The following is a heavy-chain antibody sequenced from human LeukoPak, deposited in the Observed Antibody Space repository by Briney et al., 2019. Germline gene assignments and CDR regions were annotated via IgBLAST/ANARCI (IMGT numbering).Heavy chain of an antibody. CDR3: ARDDPYGDFKL. Sequence: ASVKVSCKASGYTFTSYGIIWVRQAPGQGLEWMGWISAYNGNTNYPQKLQGRVTMTTDTSTSTAYMELRSLRSDDTAVYYCARDDPYGDFKLWGQGTLVTVSS. CDR2: ISAYNGNT. J-gene: IGHJ4*02. V-gene: IGHV1-18*01. CDR1: GYTFTSYG. D-gene: IGHD4-17*01.